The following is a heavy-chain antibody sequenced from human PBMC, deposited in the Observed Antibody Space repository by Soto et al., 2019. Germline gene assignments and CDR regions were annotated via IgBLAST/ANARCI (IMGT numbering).Heavy chain of an antibody. CDR2: ISSDGGNK. CDR1: GFTFSSYG. J-gene: IGHJ5*02. D-gene: IGHD6-13*01. CDR3: AKLGAAGSVVHRGWFDP. Sequence: QVQLVESGGGVVQPGRSLRLSCAASGFTFSSYGMHWVRQAPGKGLAWVAVISSDGGNKYYADSVKGRFTISRDNSKNPMYHQIDRLRAEDTAVDYCAKLGAAGSVVHRGWFDPWGQGTLVTVSS. V-gene: IGHV3-30*18.